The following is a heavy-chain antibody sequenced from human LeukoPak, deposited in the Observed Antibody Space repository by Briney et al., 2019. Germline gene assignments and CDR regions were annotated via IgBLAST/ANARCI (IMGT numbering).Heavy chain of an antibody. J-gene: IGHJ4*02. CDR3: ARGYCSGGRCYTRYFDY. CDR1: GGSISSYY. D-gene: IGHD2-15*01. V-gene: IGHV4-59*01. Sequence: SETLSLTCTVSGGSISSYYWSWIRQPPGKGQEWIGNIYYSGSTNYNPSLKSRVTISVDTSKNQFSLKLSSVTAAVTVVYYCARGYCSGGRCYTRYFDYWGQGTLVTVSS. CDR2: IYYSGST.